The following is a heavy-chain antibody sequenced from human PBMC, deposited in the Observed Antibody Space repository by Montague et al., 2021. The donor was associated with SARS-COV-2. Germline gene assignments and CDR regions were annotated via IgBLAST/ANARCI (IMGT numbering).Heavy chain of an antibody. D-gene: IGHD3-16*01. CDR3: ASSKGAYNWIDT. Sequence: SETLSLTCNFFTGSISTYYWSWIRQTPGKGLEWLGYIYYDGSATYNPSLSSRVTMSVDTSKTQFSLRLTSVTAADTAVYYCASSKGAYNWIDTWGQGSLVTVSS. CDR2: IYYDGSA. V-gene: IGHV4-59*13. J-gene: IGHJ5*02. CDR1: TGSISTYY.